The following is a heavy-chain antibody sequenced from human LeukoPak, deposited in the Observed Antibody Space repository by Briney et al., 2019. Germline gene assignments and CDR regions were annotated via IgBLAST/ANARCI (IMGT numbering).Heavy chain of an antibody. J-gene: IGHJ6*03. D-gene: IGHD2-2*02. Sequence: ASVKVSCKASGYTFTSYGISWVRQAPGQGLEWMGWISAYNGNTNYAQKLQGRVTMTTDTSTSTAYMELRSLRSDDTAVYYCARADCSSTSCYTGDYYYYYMDVWGKGTTVTVSS. CDR3: ARADCSSTSCYTGDYYYYYMDV. CDR1: GYTFTSYG. CDR2: ISAYNGNT. V-gene: IGHV1-18*01.